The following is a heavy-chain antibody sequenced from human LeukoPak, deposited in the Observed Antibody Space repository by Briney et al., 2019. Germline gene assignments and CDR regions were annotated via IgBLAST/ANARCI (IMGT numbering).Heavy chain of an antibody. D-gene: IGHD3-22*01. J-gene: IGHJ4*02. CDR3: ARAEWAPPFRDYYDSSGYYFFDY. Sequence: SQTLSLTCTVSGGSISSGGYYWSWIRQHPGKGLEWIGYIYYSGSTYYNPSLKSRVTISVDTSKNQFSLKLSSVTAADTVVYYCARAEWAPPFRDYYDSSGYYFFDYWGQGTLVTVSS. V-gene: IGHV4-31*03. CDR1: GGSISSGGYY. CDR2: IYYSGST.